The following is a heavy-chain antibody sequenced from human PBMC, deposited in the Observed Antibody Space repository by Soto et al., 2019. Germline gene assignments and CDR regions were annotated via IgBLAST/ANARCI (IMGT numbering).Heavy chain of an antibody. V-gene: IGHV3-48*02. CDR3: ARSPTYGDYEGYYFDY. J-gene: IGHJ4*02. CDR1: GFNFSSYS. Sequence: GVSLRLSCAASGFNFSSYSMSWVRQAPGKGLEWVSYISSSSSTIYYADSVKGRFTISRDNAKNSLYLQMNSLRDEDTAAYYCARSPTYGDYEGYYFDYWGQGTLVTVSS. CDR2: ISSSSSTI. D-gene: IGHD4-17*01.